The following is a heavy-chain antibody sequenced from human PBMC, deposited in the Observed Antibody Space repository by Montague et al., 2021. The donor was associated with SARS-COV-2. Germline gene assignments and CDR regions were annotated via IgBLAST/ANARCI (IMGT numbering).Heavy chain of an antibody. D-gene: IGHD3-16*01. Sequence: SETLSLTCDVSGGSINSYYWSWTRQSAGKGLEWIGCIYSTGRTNYNPSLKTRFTLSVDTPRNHFSLKLSSVTSADTAVYYCAREQNTCLCAKCVNDFDVWGLGTLVTVSS. CDR2: IYSTGRT. V-gene: IGHV4-59*12. CDR3: AREQNTCLCAKCVNDFDV. J-gene: IGHJ4*02. CDR1: GGSINSYY.